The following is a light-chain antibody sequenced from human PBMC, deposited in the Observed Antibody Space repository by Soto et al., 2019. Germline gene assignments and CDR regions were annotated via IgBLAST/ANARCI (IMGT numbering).Light chain of an antibody. CDR3: MQALQTPA. J-gene: IGKJ1*01. CDR2: LGS. Sequence: DIVMTQSPLSLPVTPGEPASISCRSSQSLLHSNGYNYLDWYLQQPGQSPQLLIYLGSNRASGVPDRFSGSGSGKDFTLKISRVEVEDVGVYYCMQALQTPALGQGNKVEIK. V-gene: IGKV2-28*01. CDR1: QSLLHSNGYNY.